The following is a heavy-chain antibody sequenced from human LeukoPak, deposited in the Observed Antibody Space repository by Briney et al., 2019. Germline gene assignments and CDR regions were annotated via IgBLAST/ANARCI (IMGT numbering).Heavy chain of an antibody. CDR3: ARVKVYGSGSYYTSDAFDI. D-gene: IGHD3-10*01. CDR2: IYFSGST. CDR1: GGSISSYY. V-gene: IGHV4-59*01. J-gene: IGHJ3*02. Sequence: SETLSLTCTVSGGSISSYYWSWIRQPPGKGLEWIGYIYFSGSTNYNPSLKSRVTISVDTSRNQFSLQLSSVTAADTAVYYCARVKVYGSGSYYTSDAFDIWGQGTMVTVSS.